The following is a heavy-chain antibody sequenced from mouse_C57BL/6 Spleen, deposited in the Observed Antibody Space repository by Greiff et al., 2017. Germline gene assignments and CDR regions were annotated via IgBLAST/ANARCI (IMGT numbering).Heavy chain of an antibody. J-gene: IGHJ4*01. CDR3: ARNRDDAMDY. CDR1: GFTFSDYG. V-gene: IGHV5-17*01. D-gene: IGHD4-1*01. CDR2: ISSGSSTI. Sequence: EVKPMESGGGLVKPGGSLKLSCAASGFTFSDYGMHWVRQAPEKGLEWVAYISSGSSTIYYADTVKGRFTISRDNAKNTLFLQMTSLRSEDTAMYYCARNRDDAMDYWGQGTSVTVSS.